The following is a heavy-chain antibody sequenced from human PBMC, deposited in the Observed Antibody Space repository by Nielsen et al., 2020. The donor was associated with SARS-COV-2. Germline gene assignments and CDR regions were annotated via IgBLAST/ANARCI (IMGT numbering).Heavy chain of an antibody. J-gene: IGHJ3*02. Sequence: SETLSLTCTVSGGSISSGGYYWSWIRQHPGKGLEWIGYIYYSGSTYYKPSLKSRVTISVDTSKNQFSLKLSSVTAADTAVYYCARAVLGSITIFGVAVGAFDIWGQGTMVTVSS. CDR2: IYYSGST. CDR1: GGSISSGGYY. D-gene: IGHD3-3*01. V-gene: IGHV4-31*03. CDR3: ARAVLGSITIFGVAVGAFDI.